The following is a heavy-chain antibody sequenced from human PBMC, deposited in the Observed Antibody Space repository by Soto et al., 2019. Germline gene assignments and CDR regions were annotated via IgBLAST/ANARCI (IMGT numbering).Heavy chain of an antibody. CDR2: IIPRSATS. J-gene: IGHJ6*02. V-gene: IGHV1-69*12. CDR1: GDTFSTYT. D-gene: IGHD3-3*01. CDR3: PRAVLILVPTPVNSDYCYYALDV. Sequence: QVQLVQSGAEVKKPGSSVKVSCKASGDTFSTYTITWMRQAPGQGLEWMGGIIPRSATSNYAQKFQGRVTLTAAESTSTSNMETSRLSAEYRTVYYCPRAVLILVPTPVNSDYCYYALDVWGQGTPVIVSS.